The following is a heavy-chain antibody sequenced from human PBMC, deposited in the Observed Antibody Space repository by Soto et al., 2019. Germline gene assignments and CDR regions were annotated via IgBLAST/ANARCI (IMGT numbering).Heavy chain of an antibody. V-gene: IGHV3-43D*03. Sequence: GGSLRLSCAASGFTFDDYAMHWVRQAPGKGLEWVSLISWDGGSTYYADSVKGRFTISRDNSKNSLYLQMNSLRAEDTALYYCPKGIWEERGYSPIWGEYFDNWGQGTLVTVSS. J-gene: IGHJ4*02. CDR3: PKGIWEERGYSPIWGEYFDN. CDR2: ISWDGGST. CDR1: GFTFDDYA. D-gene: IGHD5-18*01.